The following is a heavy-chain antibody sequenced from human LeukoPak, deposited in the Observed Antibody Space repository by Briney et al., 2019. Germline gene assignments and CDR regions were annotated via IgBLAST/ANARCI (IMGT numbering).Heavy chain of an antibody. CDR2: IFYSGST. D-gene: IGHD1-26*01. V-gene: IGHV4-39*07. J-gene: IGHJ4*02. CDR3: ATTTIRLGY. CDR1: SGSISTSNYY. Sequence: SETLSLTCTVSSGSISTSNYYWGWVRQPPGQALEWIGNIFYSGSTYYSPSLKSRVTISVDTSNNQFSLKLSSVTAADTAVHYCATTTIRLGYWGQGTLVTVSS.